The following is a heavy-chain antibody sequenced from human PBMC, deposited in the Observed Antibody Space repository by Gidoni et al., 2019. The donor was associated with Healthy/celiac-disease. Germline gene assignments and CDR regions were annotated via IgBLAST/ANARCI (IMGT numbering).Heavy chain of an antibody. V-gene: IGHV3-7*01. CDR3: ASLYSSGWYSFDY. CDR1: GFTFSSYW. Sequence: VQLVASGGGLVQPGGSLRLSCAASGFTFSSYWMSGVRQAPGKGLAGVANIKQDGSEKYYVDSVKGRFTISRDNAKNSLYLQMNSLRAEDTAVYYCASLYSSGWYSFDYWGQGTLVTVSS. J-gene: IGHJ4*02. CDR2: IKQDGSEK. D-gene: IGHD6-19*01.